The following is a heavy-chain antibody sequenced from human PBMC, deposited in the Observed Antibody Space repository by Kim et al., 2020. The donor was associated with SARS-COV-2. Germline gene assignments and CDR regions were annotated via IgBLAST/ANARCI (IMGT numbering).Heavy chain of an antibody. V-gene: IGHV3-23*01. J-gene: IGHJ4*02. CDR3: AKDRSYYRVTTYLY. D-gene: IGHD5-12*01. Sequence: ADSGKGRFTISRDNSKNTLYLQMNSLRAEDTAVYYCAKDRSYYRVTTYLYWGQGTLVTVSS.